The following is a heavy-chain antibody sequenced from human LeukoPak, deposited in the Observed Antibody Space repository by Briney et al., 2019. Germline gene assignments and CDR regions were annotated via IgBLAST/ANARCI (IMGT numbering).Heavy chain of an antibody. D-gene: IGHD3-10*01. CDR1: GYTFTGYY. J-gene: IGHJ6*02. CDR2: INPNSGGT. Sequence: ASVKVSCKASGYTFTGYYMHWVRQAPGQGLEWMGWINPNSGGTTYGQRFQGRVTMTRDTSISTAYMELSSLRSDDTAVYYCARDYYGSGSYYIYYYYYGMDVWGQGTTVTVSS. V-gene: IGHV1-2*02. CDR3: ARDYYGSGSYYIYYYYYGMDV.